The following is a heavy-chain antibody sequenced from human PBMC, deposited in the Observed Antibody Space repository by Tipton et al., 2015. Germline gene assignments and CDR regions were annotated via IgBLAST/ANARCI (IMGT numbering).Heavy chain of an antibody. CDR3: AREFVTSGGFGMDV. V-gene: IGHV4-4*02. CDR2: INHGGST. D-gene: IGHD3-16*01. CDR1: GDSISSSSW. J-gene: IGHJ6*02. Sequence: TLSLTCTVSGDSISSSSWWSWVRQPPGKGLEWIGEINHGGSTNYNPSLKSRVTMSVDKSKNQFSLQLNSVTAADTAVYYCAREFVTSGGFGMDVWGQGTTVTVSS.